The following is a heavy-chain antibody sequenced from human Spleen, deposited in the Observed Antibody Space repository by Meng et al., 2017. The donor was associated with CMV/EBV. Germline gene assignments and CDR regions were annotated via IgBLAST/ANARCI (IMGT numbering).Heavy chain of an antibody. CDR1: GFTFNTYW. V-gene: IGHV3-7*01. D-gene: IGHD3-3*01. CDR3: ARGRDYDFWSGYRHPYYYYYGMDV. J-gene: IGHJ6*02. CDR2: IKQDGTET. Sequence: GGSLRLSCAASGFTFNTYWMSWVRQAPGKGLEWVANIKQDGTETHYVDSVKGRFTISRDNAKNSLYLQMNGLRAEDTAVYYCARGRDYDFWSGYRHPYYYYYGMDVWGQGTTVTVSS.